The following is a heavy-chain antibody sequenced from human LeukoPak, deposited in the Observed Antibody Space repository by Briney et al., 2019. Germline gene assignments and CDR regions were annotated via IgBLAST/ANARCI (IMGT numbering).Heavy chain of an antibody. Sequence: PGGSLRLSCAASGFTFSSYSMNWVRQAPGKGLEWVSSISSSSSYIYYADSVKGRFTISRDNPKNSLYLQMNSLRAEDTAVYYCAREANVVVVAANDYWGQGTLVTVSS. D-gene: IGHD2-15*01. CDR1: GFTFSSYS. V-gene: IGHV3-21*01. J-gene: IGHJ4*02. CDR3: AREANVVVVAANDY. CDR2: ISSSSSYI.